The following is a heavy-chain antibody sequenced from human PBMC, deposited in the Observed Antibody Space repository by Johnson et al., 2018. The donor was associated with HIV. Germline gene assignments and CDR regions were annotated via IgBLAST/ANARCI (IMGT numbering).Heavy chain of an antibody. CDR1: GFTFADYC. D-gene: IGHD2-21*02. CDR3: ATSVVVTAQSGIYAFDI. Sequence: VQLVESGGGVVRPGGSLRLSCAASGFTFADYCMSSVRQAPGKGLEWVANINQAGSEEYYVVPVKGRFTISRDNAKNSVYVQMNSLRAEDTAVYYCATSVVVTAQSGIYAFDIWGQGTMVTVSS. V-gene: IGHV3-7*01. CDR2: INQAGSEE. J-gene: IGHJ3*02.